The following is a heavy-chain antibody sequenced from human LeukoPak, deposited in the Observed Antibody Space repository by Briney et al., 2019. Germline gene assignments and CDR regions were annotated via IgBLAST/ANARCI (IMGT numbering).Heavy chain of an antibody. J-gene: IGHJ4*02. CDR2: INSDGSST. D-gene: IGHD3-22*01. V-gene: IGHV3-74*01. Sequence: GGSLRLSCAASGFTFSSYWMHWPRQAPGKGLVWVSRINSDGSSTSYADSVKGRFTISRDNAKNTLYLQMNSLRAEDSAVYYCARALQDYDSSGYSSDYWGQGTLATVSS. CDR3: ARALQDYDSSGYSSDY. CDR1: GFTFSSYW.